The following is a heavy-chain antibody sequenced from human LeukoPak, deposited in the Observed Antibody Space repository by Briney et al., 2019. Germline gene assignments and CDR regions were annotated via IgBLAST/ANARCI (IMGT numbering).Heavy chain of an antibody. CDR1: GGSISSYY. D-gene: IGHD2-2*01. V-gene: IGHV4-59*01. Sequence: PSETLSLTCTVSGGSISSYYWSWIRQPPGKGLEWIGYIYYSGSTNYNPSLKNRVTISVDTSKNQFSLKLSSVTAADTAVYYCARDRLVVPAMAYYYYMDVWGKGTTVTVSS. CDR3: ARDRLVVPAMAYYYYMDV. CDR2: IYYSGST. J-gene: IGHJ6*03.